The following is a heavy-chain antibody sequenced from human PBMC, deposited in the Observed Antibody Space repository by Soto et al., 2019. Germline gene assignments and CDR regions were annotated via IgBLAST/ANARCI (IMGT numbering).Heavy chain of an antibody. V-gene: IGHV3-23*01. J-gene: IGHJ6*02. CDR3: AKDGAGQLAYYYYYGMDV. CDR2: ISGSGGST. D-gene: IGHD6-13*01. Sequence: GSLRLSSTSSGFPFRSYAMSWVRQAPGKGLEWVSAISGSGGSTYYADSVKGRFTISRDNSKNTLYLQMNSLRAEDTAVYYCAKDGAGQLAYYYYYGMDVWGQGTTVTVSS. CDR1: GFPFRSYA.